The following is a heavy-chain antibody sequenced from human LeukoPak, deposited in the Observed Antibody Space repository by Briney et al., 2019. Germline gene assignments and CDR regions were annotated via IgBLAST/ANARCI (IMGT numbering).Heavy chain of an antibody. V-gene: IGHV3-48*03. CDR1: GFAFSVYE. D-gene: IGHD4-17*01. CDR2: ISSSGGTR. Sequence: GGSLRLSCAASGFAFSVYEMYWVRQAPGKGLEWVSYISSSGGTRYYADSVKGRFTISRDNAKNSLYLQMNSLRAEDTAVYYCATLTVASSFDYWGQGTLVTVPS. J-gene: IGHJ4*02. CDR3: ATLTVASSFDY.